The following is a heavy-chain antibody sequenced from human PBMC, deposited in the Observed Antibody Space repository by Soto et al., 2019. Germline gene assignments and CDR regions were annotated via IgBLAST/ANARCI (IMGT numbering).Heavy chain of an antibody. CDR3: ARLIAVAGSAFDI. CDR2: IYYSGST. J-gene: IGHJ3*02. CDR1: GGSISSSSYY. D-gene: IGHD6-19*01. Sequence: SETLSLTCTVSGGSISSSSYYWGWIRQPPGKGLEWIGSIYYSGSTYYNPSLKSRVTISVDTSKNQFSLKLSSVTAADTAVYYCARLIAVAGSAFDIWGQGTMVTVSS. V-gene: IGHV4-39*01.